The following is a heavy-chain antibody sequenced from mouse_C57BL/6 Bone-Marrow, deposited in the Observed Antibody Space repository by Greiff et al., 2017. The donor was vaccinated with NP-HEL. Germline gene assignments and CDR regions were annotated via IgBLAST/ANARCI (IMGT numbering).Heavy chain of an antibody. V-gene: IGHV1-64*01. CDR3: AHLLLRAWFAY. CDR2: IHPNSGST. Sequence: VQLQQPGAELVKPGASVKLSCKASGYTFTSYWMHWVKQRPGQGLEWIGMIHPNSGSTNYNEKFKSKATLTVDKSSSTAYMQLSSLTSEDSAVYYCAHLLLRAWFAYWGQGTLVTVSA. D-gene: IGHD1-1*01. CDR1: GYTFTSYW. J-gene: IGHJ3*01.